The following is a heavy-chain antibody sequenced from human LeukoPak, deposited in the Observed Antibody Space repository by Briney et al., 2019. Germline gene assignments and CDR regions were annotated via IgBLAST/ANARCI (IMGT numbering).Heavy chain of an antibody. CDR3: ARVASVKLQYGMDV. V-gene: IGHV1-8*01. D-gene: IGHD4-11*01. Sequence: GASVKVSCKASGYTFTSYDINWVRQATGQGLEWMGWMNPNSGNTGYAQKFQGRVTMTRNTSISIAYMELSSLRSEDTAVYYCARVASVKLQYGMDVWGKGTTVTVSS. J-gene: IGHJ6*04. CDR2: MNPNSGNT. CDR1: GYTFTSYD.